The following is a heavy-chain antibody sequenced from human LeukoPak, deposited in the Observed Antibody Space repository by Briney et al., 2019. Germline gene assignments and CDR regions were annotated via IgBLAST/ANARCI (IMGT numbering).Heavy chain of an antibody. Sequence: PGGSLRLSCAASGFTFSRNGMHWVRQTPGKGLEWVAFIRFDESNKYYADSVKGRFTTSRDNSKNTLYLQMNSLRAEDTAMYYCAKAVLTGYYAGFDYWGQGTLVTVSS. J-gene: IGHJ4*02. CDR2: IRFDESNK. V-gene: IGHV3-30*02. CDR1: GFTFSRNG. D-gene: IGHD3-9*01. CDR3: AKAVLTGYYAGFDY.